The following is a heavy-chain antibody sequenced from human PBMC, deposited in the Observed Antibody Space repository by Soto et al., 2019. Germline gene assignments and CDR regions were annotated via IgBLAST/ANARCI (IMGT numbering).Heavy chain of an antibody. V-gene: IGHV1-18*01. Sequence: QVQLVQSGAEVKKPGASVKVSCKASGYTFTSYGISWVRQAPGQGLEWMGWISAYNGNTNYAQKLQGRVTMTTDTARGSAYRERGGPERDAGAGYWGASDPTPGHQLPFGGGYDRGVWGQGTTGTVSS. CDR2: ISAYNGNT. J-gene: IGHJ6*02. CDR3: ASDPTPGHQLPFGGGYDRGV. D-gene: IGHD2-2*01. CDR1: GYTFTSYG.